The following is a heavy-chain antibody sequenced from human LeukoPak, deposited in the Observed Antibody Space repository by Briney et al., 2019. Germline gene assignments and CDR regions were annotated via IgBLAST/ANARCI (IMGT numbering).Heavy chain of an antibody. CDR3: ARDRGDSGLRFLEWLSYYFDY. CDR1: GFTFSSYG. Sequence: GGSLRLSCAASGFTFSSYGMHWVRQAPGKGLEWVAVIWYDGSNKYYADSVKVRFTISRDNSKNTLYLQMNSLRAEDTAVYYCARDRGDSGLRFLEWLSYYFDYWGQGTLVTVSS. D-gene: IGHD3-3*01. V-gene: IGHV3-33*01. CDR2: IWYDGSNK. J-gene: IGHJ4*02.